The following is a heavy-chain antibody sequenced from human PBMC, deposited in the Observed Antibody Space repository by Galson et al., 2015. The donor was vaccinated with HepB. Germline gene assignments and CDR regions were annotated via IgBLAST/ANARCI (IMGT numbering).Heavy chain of an antibody. V-gene: IGHV3-23*01. CDR1: GLTFSRYS. Sequence: SLRLSCAASGLTFSRYSMSWVRQTPGKGLEWVSAISSSSVDTYYADSVKGRFTISRDNSKNTLYLQMNSLRAEDTAVYYCARSLTTWIAAAAGMDVWGQGTTVTVSS. CDR2: ISSSSVDT. J-gene: IGHJ6*02. D-gene: IGHD6-13*01. CDR3: ARSLTTWIAAAAGMDV.